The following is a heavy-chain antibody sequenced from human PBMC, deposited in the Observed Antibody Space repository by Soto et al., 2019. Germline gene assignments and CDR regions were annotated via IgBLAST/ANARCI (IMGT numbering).Heavy chain of an antibody. CDR3: ARDSSSWSYYYYGMDV. J-gene: IGHJ6*02. CDR1: GFTVSSNY. CDR2: IYSGGST. Sequence: WGSLRLSCAASGFTVSSNYMSWVRQAPGKGLEWVSVIYSGGSTYYADSVKGRFTISRDNSKNTLYLQMNSLRAEDTAVYYCARDSSSWSYYYYGMDVWGQGTTVTVSS. V-gene: IGHV3-53*01. D-gene: IGHD6-13*01.